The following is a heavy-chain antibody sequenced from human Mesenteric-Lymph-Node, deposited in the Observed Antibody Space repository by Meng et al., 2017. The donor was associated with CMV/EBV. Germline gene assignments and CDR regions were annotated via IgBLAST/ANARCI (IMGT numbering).Heavy chain of an antibody. CDR1: GFTFSDYY. J-gene: IGHJ4*02. D-gene: IGHD2-21*02. CDR2: ISGRGRTT. CDR3: AKTGDGFPFDY. Sequence: GESLKISCAASGFTFSDYYMSWIRQAPGKGLEWVSGISGRGRTTYYADSVKGRFTISRDNSKNTPYLQMNSLRADDTAVYFCAKTGDGFPFDYWGQGALVTVSS. V-gene: IGHV3-23*01.